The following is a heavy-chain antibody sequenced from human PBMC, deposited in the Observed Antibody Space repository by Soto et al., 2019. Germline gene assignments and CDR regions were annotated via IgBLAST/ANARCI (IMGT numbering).Heavy chain of an antibody. CDR1: GFIFSSYG. CDR2: ISTDGTNK. V-gene: IGHV3-30*03. Sequence: GGSLRLSCAASGFIFSSYGIHWVRQAPGKGLEWVAVISTDGTNKYYADSVKGRFTFSRDNSKNTLYLQMNSLRAEDTAVYYFARSRATEYYYFGMDVWGQGTMVTVSS. D-gene: IGHD3-16*01. CDR3: ARSRATEYYYFGMDV. J-gene: IGHJ6*02.